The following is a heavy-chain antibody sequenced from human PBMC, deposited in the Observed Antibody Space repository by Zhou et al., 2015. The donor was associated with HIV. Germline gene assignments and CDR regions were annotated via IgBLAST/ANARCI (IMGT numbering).Heavy chain of an antibody. D-gene: IGHD3-10*01. CDR3: ARVYRGFGPGDWFDP. Sequence: QVELVQSGAEVKKPGSSVKVSCKASGGTFSSYAVSWVRQAPGQGLEWMGDIIPIFGTARYAQKFQGRVTITADRSTSTAYMELSSLRSEDTAVYYCARVYRGFGPGDWFDPWGQGTLVTVSS. CDR1: GGTFSSYA. V-gene: IGHV1-69*06. J-gene: IGHJ5*02. CDR2: IIPIFGTA.